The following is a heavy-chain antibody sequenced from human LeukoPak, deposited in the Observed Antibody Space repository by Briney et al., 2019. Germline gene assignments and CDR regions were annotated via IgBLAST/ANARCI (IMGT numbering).Heavy chain of an antibody. D-gene: IGHD3-3*01. V-gene: IGHV1-2*06. CDR2: INPRDGET. J-gene: IGHJ4*02. Sequence: ASVKVSCKASGYNFVGYYIHWVRQAPGQGLEWMGRINPRDGETNFAQKFQGRVTMTSDTSISTAYMELSGLRSDDTAVYYCGRDWELRFHQGGLDYWGQGALVTVSS. CDR3: GRDWELRFHQGGLDY. CDR1: GYNFVGYY.